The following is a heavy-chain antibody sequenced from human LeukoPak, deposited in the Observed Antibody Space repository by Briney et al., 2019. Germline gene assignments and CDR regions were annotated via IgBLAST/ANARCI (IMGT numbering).Heavy chain of an antibody. CDR3: ARRPRGVIIKNWFDP. J-gene: IGHJ5*02. D-gene: IGHD3-10*01. CDR2: INHSGST. Sequence: SETLSLTCTVSGYSISSGYYWSWIRQPPGKGLEWIGEINHSGSTNYNPSLKSRVTISVDTSKNQFSLKLSSVTAADTAVYYCARRPRGVIIKNWFDPWGQGTLVTVSS. V-gene: IGHV4-38-2*02. CDR1: GYSISSGYY.